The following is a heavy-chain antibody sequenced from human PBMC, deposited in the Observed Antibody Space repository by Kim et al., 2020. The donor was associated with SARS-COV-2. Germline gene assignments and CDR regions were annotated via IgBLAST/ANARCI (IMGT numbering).Heavy chain of an antibody. Sequence: GESLKISCKGSGYSFTSYWIGWVRQMPGKGLEWMGIIYPGDSDTRYSPSFQGQVTISADKSISTAYLQWSSLKASDTAMYYCARRSVVPAAMGGYYYYGMDVWGQGTTVTVSS. J-gene: IGHJ6*02. V-gene: IGHV5-51*01. CDR1: GYSFTSYW. D-gene: IGHD2-2*01. CDR2: IYPGDSDT. CDR3: ARRSVVPAAMGGYYYYGMDV.